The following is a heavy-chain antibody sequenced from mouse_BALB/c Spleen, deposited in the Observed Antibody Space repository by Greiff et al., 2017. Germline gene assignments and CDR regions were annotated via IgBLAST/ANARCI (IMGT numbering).Heavy chain of an antibody. V-gene: IGHV2-9*02. J-gene: IGHJ4*01. CDR3: AREGGNFYYYAMDY. Sequence: VHLVESGPGLVAPSQSLSITCTVSGFSLTSYGVHWVRQPPGKGLEWLGVIWAGGSTNYNSALMSRLSISKDNSKSQVFLKMNSLQTDDTAMYYCAREGGNFYYYAMDYWGQGTSVTVSS. CDR1: GFSLTSYG. CDR2: IWAGGST. D-gene: IGHD2-1*01.